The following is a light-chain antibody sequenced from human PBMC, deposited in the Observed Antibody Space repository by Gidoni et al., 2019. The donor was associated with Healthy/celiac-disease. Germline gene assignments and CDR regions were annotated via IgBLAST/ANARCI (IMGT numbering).Light chain of an antibody. Sequence: QSALTQPAPLSGSPGQSITISCTGTSSDVAGYNYVSWYQQHPGKAPKLMIYDFSNPPPGFSNHFAGAVSGNAASLTITGLQAEDEAVYYCDPYKSSSTLVFGGGTKLTVL. V-gene: IGLV2-14*01. CDR1: SSDVAGYNY. CDR2: DFS. CDR3: DPYKSSSTLV. J-gene: IGLJ2*01.